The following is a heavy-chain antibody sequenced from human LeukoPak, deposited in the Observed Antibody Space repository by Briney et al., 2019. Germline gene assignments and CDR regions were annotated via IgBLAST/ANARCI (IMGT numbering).Heavy chain of an antibody. D-gene: IGHD3-22*01. CDR2: ISDSGGRT. V-gene: IGHV3-23*01. CDR1: GITLSNYG. J-gene: IGHJ4*02. CDR3: AKRGVVIRVILVGFHKEAYYFDS. Sequence: GGSLRLSCAVAGITLSNYGMSWVRQAPGKGLEWVAGISDSGGRTNYADSVKGRFTISRDNPKNTLYLQMNSLRAEDTAVYFCAKRGVVIRVILVGFHKEAYYFDSWGQGALVTVSS.